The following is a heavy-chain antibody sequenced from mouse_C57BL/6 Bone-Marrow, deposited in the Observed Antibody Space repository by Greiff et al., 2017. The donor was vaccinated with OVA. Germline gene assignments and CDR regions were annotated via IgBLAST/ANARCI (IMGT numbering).Heavy chain of an antibody. CDR2: IYPRSGNT. V-gene: IGHV1-81*01. Sequence: VQLQQSGAELARPGASVKLSCKASGYTFTSYGISWVKQRTGQGLEWIGEIYPRSGNTYYNEKFKGKATLTADKSSSTAYIELRSLTSEDSAVYFCARFVVLYGSSYVGAMDYWGQGTSVTVSS. CDR1: GYTFTSYG. D-gene: IGHD1-1*01. CDR3: ARFVVLYGSSYVGAMDY. J-gene: IGHJ4*01.